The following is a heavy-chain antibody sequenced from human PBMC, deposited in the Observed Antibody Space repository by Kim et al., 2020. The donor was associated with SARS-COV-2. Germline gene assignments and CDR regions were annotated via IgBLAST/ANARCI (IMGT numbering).Heavy chain of an antibody. J-gene: IGHJ3*02. V-gene: IGHV3-33*01. CDR3: ARAILELADDAFDI. D-gene: IGHD1-7*01. Sequence: YADSVKGRFTISRDNSKNTLYLQMNSLRAEDTAVYYCARAILELADDAFDIWGQGTMVTVSS.